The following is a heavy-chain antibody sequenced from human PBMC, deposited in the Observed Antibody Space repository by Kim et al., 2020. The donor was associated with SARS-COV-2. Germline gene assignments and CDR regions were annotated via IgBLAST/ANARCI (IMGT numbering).Heavy chain of an antibody. J-gene: IGHJ6*02. CDR1: GGTFSSYA. CDR3: ARPLGSIAAARGGYYYGMDV. Sequence: SVKVSCKASGGTFSSYAISWVRQAPGQGLEWMGGIIPIFGTANYAQKFQGRVTITADESTSTAYMELSSLRSEDTAVYYCARPLGSIAAARGGYYYGMDVWGQGTTVTVSS. D-gene: IGHD6-13*01. V-gene: IGHV1-69*13. CDR2: IIPIFGTA.